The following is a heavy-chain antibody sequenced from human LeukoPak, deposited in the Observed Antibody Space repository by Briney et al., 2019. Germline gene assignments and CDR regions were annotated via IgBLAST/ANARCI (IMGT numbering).Heavy chain of an antibody. D-gene: IGHD6-25*01. J-gene: IGHJ4*02. CDR1: GDSISRSTYY. CDR3: ARSSGTGTFSY. Sequence: TETLSLTCTVSGDSISRSTYYWAWIRQPPGKGLEWIGSVYYGRSPYFNPSLESRATISVDTSKNHFSLKMSSVTAADTAVYYCARSSGTGTFSYWGQGTLVTVSS. V-gene: IGHV4-39*02. CDR2: VYYGRSP.